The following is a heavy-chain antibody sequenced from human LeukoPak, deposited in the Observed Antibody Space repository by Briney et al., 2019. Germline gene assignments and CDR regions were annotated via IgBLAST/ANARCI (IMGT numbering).Heavy chain of an antibody. CDR2: ISKNGDTI. J-gene: IGHJ4*02. D-gene: IGHD3-10*01. CDR3: AKDLGWFGETRPHFDY. V-gene: IGHV3-11*04. CDR1: GFTFSDYF. Sequence: PGGSLRLSCVASGFTFSDYFMTWIRQAPGKGLEWVSFISKNGDTIYYADSLKGRFTISRDNAKNSVYLQMNSLRAEDTAVYYCAKDLGWFGETRPHFDYWGQGTLVTVSS.